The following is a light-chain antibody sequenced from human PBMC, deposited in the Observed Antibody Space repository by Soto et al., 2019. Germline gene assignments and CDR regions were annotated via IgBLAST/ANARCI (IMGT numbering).Light chain of an antibody. J-gene: IGKJ1*01. CDR3: QQSYDTVWT. CDR2: AAS. Sequence: DIQMTPSPSSLSASAGDRVTITCRASQSIVSYLNWYQQKPGKAPNLLIYAASSLQSGVPSRFSGSGSGTDFTLTISSLQPEDFATYYCQQSYDTVWTFGQGTKVDIK. CDR1: QSIVSY. V-gene: IGKV1-39*01.